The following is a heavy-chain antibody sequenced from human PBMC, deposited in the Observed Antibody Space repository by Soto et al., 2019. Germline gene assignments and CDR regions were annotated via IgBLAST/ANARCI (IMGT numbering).Heavy chain of an antibody. CDR3: ARDGCSSTSCYVSYYYYYYGMDV. CDR2: ISSSSSYI. CDR1: GFTFSSYS. Sequence: GGSLRLSCAASGFTFSSYSMNWVRQAPGKGLEWVSSISSSSSYIYYADSVKGRFTITRDNAKNSLYLQMNSLRAEDTAVYYCARDGCSSTSCYVSYYYYYYGMDVWGQGTTVTVSS. J-gene: IGHJ6*02. V-gene: IGHV3-21*01. D-gene: IGHD2-2*01.